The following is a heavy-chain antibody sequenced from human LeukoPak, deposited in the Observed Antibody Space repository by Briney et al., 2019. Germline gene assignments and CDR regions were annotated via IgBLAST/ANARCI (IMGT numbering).Heavy chain of an antibody. Sequence: SGGSLRLSCAASGFTFSSNAMSWVRQAPGKGLEWVSAISGGGDSTYYADSVKGRFTISRDNSKKMLYLQMNSLRAEDTAVFYCASLEGVTVTYFYNGIDVWGQGTTVTVSS. CDR3: ASLEGVTVTYFYNGIDV. V-gene: IGHV3-23*01. CDR1: GFTFSSNA. D-gene: IGHD4-17*01. J-gene: IGHJ6*02. CDR2: ISGGGDST.